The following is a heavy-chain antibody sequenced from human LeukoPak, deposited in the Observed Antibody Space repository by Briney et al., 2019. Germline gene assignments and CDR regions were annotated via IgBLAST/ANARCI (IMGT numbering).Heavy chain of an antibody. CDR3: ARDPIYYYGSGSYSNAYFDY. Sequence: GGALRLSWAASGFTFSSYAMSWVRQAPGEGVEWVLYISSSSIYTNYADSVKGRFTISRDNAKNSLYLQMNSLRAEDTAVYYCARDPIYYYGSGSYSNAYFDYWGQGTLVTVSS. CDR1: GFTFSSYA. J-gene: IGHJ4*02. D-gene: IGHD3-10*01. V-gene: IGHV3-21*05. CDR2: ISSSSIYT.